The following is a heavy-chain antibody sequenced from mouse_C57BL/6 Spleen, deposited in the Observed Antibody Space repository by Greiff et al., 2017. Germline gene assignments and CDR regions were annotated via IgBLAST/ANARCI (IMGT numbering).Heavy chain of an antibody. CDR3: AREGGFDV. V-gene: IGHV1-50*01. CDR2: IDPSDSYT. Sequence: QVQLKQPGAELVKPGASVKLSCKASGYTFTSYWMQWVKQRPGQGLEWIGEIDPSDSYTNYNQKFKGKATLTVDTSASTAYMQLSSLTSEDSAVYYCAREGGFDVWGTGTTVTVSS. CDR1: GYTFTSYW. J-gene: IGHJ1*03.